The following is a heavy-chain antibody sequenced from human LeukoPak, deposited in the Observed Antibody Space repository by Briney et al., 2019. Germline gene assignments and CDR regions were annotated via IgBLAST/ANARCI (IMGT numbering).Heavy chain of an antibody. J-gene: IGHJ4*02. CDR1: GFTFSSYA. D-gene: IGHD3-22*01. Sequence: PGGSLRLSCAASGFTFSSYAMHWVRQAPGKGLEWVAVISYDGSNKYYADSVKGRFTISRDNSKNTLYLQMNSLRAEDTAVYYCAKHVGYYDSSGEYYFDYWGQGTLVTVSS. CDR3: AKHVGYYDSSGEYYFDY. V-gene: IGHV3-30-3*02. CDR2: ISYDGSNK.